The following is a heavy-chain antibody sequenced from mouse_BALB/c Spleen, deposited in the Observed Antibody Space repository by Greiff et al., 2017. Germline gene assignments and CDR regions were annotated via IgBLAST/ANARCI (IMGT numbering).Heavy chain of an antibody. J-gene: IGHJ3*01. V-gene: IGHV5-4*02. CDR3: ARNYDYDGASFAY. D-gene: IGHD2-4*01. CDR2: ISDGGSYT. CDR1: GFTFSDYY. Sequence: EVKVVESGGGLVKPGGSLKLSCAASGFTFSDYYMYLVRQTPEKRLEWVATISDGGSYTYYPDSVKGRFTISRDNAKNNLYLQMSSLKSEDTAMYYCARNYDYDGASFAYWGQGTLVTVSA.